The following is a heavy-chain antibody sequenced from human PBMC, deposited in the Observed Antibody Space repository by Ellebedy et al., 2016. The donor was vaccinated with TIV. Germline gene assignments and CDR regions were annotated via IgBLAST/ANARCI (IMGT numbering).Heavy chain of an antibody. CDR1: GYTFTSYD. J-gene: IGHJ5*02. CDR2: MNPNSDNT. V-gene: IGHV1-8*01. CDR3: ARASLRYSSSTYWFDP. Sequence: ASVKVSCXASGYTFTSYDINWVRQATGQGLEWMGWMNPNSDNTGYAQKFQGRVTMTRNTSISTAYMELSSLRSEDTAVYYCARASLRYSSSTYWFDPWGQGTLVTVSS. D-gene: IGHD3-9*01.